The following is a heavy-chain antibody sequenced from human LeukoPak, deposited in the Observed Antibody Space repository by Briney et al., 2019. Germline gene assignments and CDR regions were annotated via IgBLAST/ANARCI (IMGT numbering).Heavy chain of an antibody. D-gene: IGHD6-13*01. J-gene: IGHJ5*02. CDR3: ARYSSSPYNWSDP. V-gene: IGHV4-59*01. CDR2: IYYSGST. CDR1: GGSISSYY. Sequence: SETLSLTCTVSGGSISSYYWSWIRQPPGKGLEWIGYIYYSGSTNYNPSLKSRVTISVDTSKNRFSLKLSSVTAADTAVYYCARYSSSPYNWSDPWGQGTLVTVSS.